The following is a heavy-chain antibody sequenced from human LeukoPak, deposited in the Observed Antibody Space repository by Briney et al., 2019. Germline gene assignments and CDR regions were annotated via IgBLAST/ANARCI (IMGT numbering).Heavy chain of an antibody. CDR3: FFTQDSSSWDYFDY. CDR2: ISGSGGST. J-gene: IGHJ4*02. CDR1: GFTFSSYA. D-gene: IGHD6-13*01. V-gene: IGHV3-23*01. Sequence: GGFLRLSCAASGFTFSSYAMSWVRQAPGKGLEWVSAISGSGGSTYYADSVKGRFTISRDNSKNTLYLQMNSLRAEDTAVYYCFFTQDSSSWDYFDYWGQGTLVTVSS.